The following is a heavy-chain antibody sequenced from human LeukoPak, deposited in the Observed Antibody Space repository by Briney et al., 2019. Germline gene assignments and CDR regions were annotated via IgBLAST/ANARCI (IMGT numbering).Heavy chain of an antibody. CDR1: GFTFSSYE. V-gene: IGHV3-48*03. CDR2: IRSSGFTI. D-gene: IGHD4-23*01. Sequence: GGSLRLSCAASGFTFSSYEMNWVRQAPGKGLEWVSYIRSSGFTIYYADSVKGRFTISRDNAKNSLYLQMNSLRAEDTAVYSCARLPPGKHYGMDVWGQGTTVTVSS. J-gene: IGHJ6*02. CDR3: ARLPPGKHYGMDV.